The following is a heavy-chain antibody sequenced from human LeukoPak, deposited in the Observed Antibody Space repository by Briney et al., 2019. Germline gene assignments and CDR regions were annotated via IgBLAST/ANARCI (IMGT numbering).Heavy chain of an antibody. Sequence: AGGSLRLSCAASGFTFSSYSMNWARQAPGKGLEWVSSISSSSSYIYYADSVKGRFTISRDNAKHSLYLQMNSLRAEDTAVYYCAREYCSSTSCYVFDYWGQGTLVTVSS. J-gene: IGHJ4*02. CDR1: GFTFSSYS. D-gene: IGHD2-2*01. CDR3: AREYCSSTSCYVFDY. CDR2: ISSSSSYI. V-gene: IGHV3-21*01.